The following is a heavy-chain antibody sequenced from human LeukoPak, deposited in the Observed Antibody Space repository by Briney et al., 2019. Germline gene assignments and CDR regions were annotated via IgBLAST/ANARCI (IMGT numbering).Heavy chain of an antibody. CDR3: ARTSHESVLYWSDP. Sequence: GASLKVSCKASGYTFTTYGIGWVRQAPGQGLEWMGWISGYNGNTKYAQKFQGRVTMTTDTSTSTAYMELRSLRSDDTAVYYCARTSHESVLYWSDPWGQGTLVNVSS. CDR2: ISGYNGNT. CDR1: GYTFTTYG. V-gene: IGHV1-18*01. D-gene: IGHD3-16*01. J-gene: IGHJ5*02.